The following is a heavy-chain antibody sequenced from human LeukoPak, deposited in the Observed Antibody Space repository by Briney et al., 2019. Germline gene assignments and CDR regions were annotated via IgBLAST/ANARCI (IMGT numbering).Heavy chain of an antibody. Sequence: PGGSLRLSCAASGFTFSSYGMHWVRQAPGKGLEWVAVISYDGSNKYYADSVKGRFTISRDNSKNTLYLQMNSLRAEDTAVYYCAKGRPGFYSSGWYPWSWFNPWGQGTLVTVSS. CDR3: AKGRPGFYSSGWYPWSWFNP. CDR2: ISYDGSNK. J-gene: IGHJ5*02. V-gene: IGHV3-30*18. CDR1: GFTFSSYG. D-gene: IGHD6-19*01.